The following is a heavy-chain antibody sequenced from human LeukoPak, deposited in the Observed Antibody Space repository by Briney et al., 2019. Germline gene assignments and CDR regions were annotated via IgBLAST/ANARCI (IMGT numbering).Heavy chain of an antibody. CDR2: VTGSGAT. J-gene: IGHJ4*02. CDR3: AKAGVVVPAD. Sequence: GGSLRLSCAASGFTFTTYDMSWVRQAPGKGLEWVSGVTGSGATYYTDSVKGRFTISRDNSENTLYQQMNSLRAEDTAVYYCAKAGVVVPADWGQGTLVTVSS. V-gene: IGHV3-23*01. CDR1: GFTFTTYD. D-gene: IGHD2-2*01.